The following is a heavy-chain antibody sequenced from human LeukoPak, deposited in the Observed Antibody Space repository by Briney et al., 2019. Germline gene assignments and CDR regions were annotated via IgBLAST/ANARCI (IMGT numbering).Heavy chain of an antibody. CDR3: ARHSTASGYLNYFDY. Sequence: PAETLSLTCTVSGVSISIYYWSWIRQPPGKGLEWIGYIYYSGSTNYNPSLKRRVTISVDTSKNQLYLKLSSVTAADTAVYYCARHSTASGYLNYFDYWGQGTLVTVSS. CDR2: IYYSGST. D-gene: IGHD1-1*01. V-gene: IGHV4-59*08. J-gene: IGHJ4*02. CDR1: GVSISIYY.